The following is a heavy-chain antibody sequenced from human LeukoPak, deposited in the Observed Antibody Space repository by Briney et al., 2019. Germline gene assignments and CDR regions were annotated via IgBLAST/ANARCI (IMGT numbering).Heavy chain of an antibody. V-gene: IGHV4-34*01. D-gene: IGHD3-10*01. CDR1: GGSFSGYY. J-gene: IGHJ5*02. Sequence: PSETLSLTCAVYGGSFSGYYWSWIRQPPGKGLEWIGEINHSGSTNYNPSLKSRVTISVDTSKNQFPLKLSSVTAADTAVYYCARGLGILKVTMVRGAPQTRNWFDPWGQGTLVTVSS. CDR2: INHSGST. CDR3: ARGLGILKVTMVRGAPQTRNWFDP.